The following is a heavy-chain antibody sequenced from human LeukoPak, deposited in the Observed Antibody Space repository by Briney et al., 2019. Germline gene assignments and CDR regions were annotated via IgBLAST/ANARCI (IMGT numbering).Heavy chain of an antibody. Sequence: GGSLRLSCAASGFTFSSYSMNWVRQAPGKGLEWVSSISSSSSYIYYADSVKGRFTISRDNAKNSLYLQMNSLRAEDTAAYYCARVDSSSWYLTPKYYFDYWGQGTLVTVSS. CDR3: ARVDSSSWYLTPKYYFDY. J-gene: IGHJ4*02. V-gene: IGHV3-21*01. CDR1: GFTFSSYS. D-gene: IGHD6-13*01. CDR2: ISSSSSYI.